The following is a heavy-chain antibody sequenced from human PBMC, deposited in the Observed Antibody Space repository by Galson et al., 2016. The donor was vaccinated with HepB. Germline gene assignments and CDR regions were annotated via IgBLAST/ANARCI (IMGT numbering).Heavy chain of an antibody. J-gene: IGHJ5*01. V-gene: IGHV6-1*01. Sequence: SETLSLTCAVFGDILSNNRAAWNWVRQSPARGLEWLGATFRTATFNTDYALSVRSRITINPDTSRNQFSLQLDSVTPEDTAVYFCAKSFDWISRGGVDWFDSWGQGTLVTVSS. CDR1: GDILSNNRAA. CDR2: TFRTATFNT. D-gene: IGHD3-9*01. CDR3: AKSFDWISRGGVDWFDS.